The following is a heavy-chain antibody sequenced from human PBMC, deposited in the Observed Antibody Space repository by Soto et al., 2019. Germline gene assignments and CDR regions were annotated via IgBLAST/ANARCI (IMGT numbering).Heavy chain of an antibody. CDR3: AKEIDGGIAAAMDY. V-gene: IGHV3-30*18. CDR1: GFTFSSYG. D-gene: IGHD6-13*01. CDR2: ISYDGSNK. Sequence: QPGGSLRLSCAASGFTFSSYGMHWVRQAPGKGLEWVAVISYDGSNKYYADSVKGRFTISRDNSKNTLYLQMNSLRAEDTAVYYCAKEIDGGIAAAMDYWGQGTLVTVSS. J-gene: IGHJ4*02.